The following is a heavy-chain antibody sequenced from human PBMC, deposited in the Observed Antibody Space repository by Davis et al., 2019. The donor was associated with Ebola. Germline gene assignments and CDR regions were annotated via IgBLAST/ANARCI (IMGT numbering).Heavy chain of an antibody. Sequence: GESLKISCAASGFTFSSYEMNWVRQAPGKGLEWVSYISSSGSTIYYADSVKGRFTISRDNAKNSLYLQMNSLRAEDTAVYYCGTRWGYCSGGSCYRGYGMGVWGQGTTVTVSS. J-gene: IGHJ6*02. CDR2: ISSSGSTI. D-gene: IGHD2-15*01. CDR1: GFTFSSYE. V-gene: IGHV3-48*03. CDR3: GTRWGYCSGGSCYRGYGMGV.